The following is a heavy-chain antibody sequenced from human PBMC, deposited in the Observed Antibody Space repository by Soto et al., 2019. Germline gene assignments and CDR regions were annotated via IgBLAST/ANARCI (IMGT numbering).Heavy chain of an antibody. J-gene: IGHJ4*02. Sequence: EVQLVESGGGLIQPGGSLRLSCAASGFTVSSNYMSWVRQAPGKGLEWVSVIYSGGSTYYADSVKGRFTMSRDNSKNTLYLQMNSLRAEDTAVYYCARNYYDSSGGFDYWGQGTLVTVSS. V-gene: IGHV3-53*01. D-gene: IGHD3-22*01. CDR1: GFTVSSNY. CDR2: IYSGGST. CDR3: ARNYYDSSGGFDY.